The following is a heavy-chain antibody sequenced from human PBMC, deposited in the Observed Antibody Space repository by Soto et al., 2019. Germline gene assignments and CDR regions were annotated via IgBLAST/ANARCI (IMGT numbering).Heavy chain of an antibody. D-gene: IGHD3-10*01. CDR2: IYYSGST. V-gene: IGHV4-31*03. CDR1: GGSISSGGYY. Sequence: SETLSLTCTVSGGSISSGGYYWSWIRQHPGKGLEWIGYIYYSGSTYYNPSLKSRVTISVDTSKNQFSLKLSSVTAADTAVYYCERGPGSYYYYYYYYGMDVWGQGTTVTVSS. CDR3: ERGPGSYYYYYYYYGMDV. J-gene: IGHJ6*02.